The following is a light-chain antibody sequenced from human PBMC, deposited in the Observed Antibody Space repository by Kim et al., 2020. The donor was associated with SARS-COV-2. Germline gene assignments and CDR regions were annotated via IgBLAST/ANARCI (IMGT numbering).Light chain of an antibody. Sequence: SSELTQDPAVSVALGQTVTITCQGDSLRVYYASWYQQKPGQAPLLVFYDKNSRPSGIPDRFSSSSSGNTASLTITGAQAEDEADYYCNSRDSSGYHVVFGGGTKVTVL. CDR2: DKN. CDR3: NSRDSSGYHVV. V-gene: IGLV3-19*01. J-gene: IGLJ2*01. CDR1: SLRVYY.